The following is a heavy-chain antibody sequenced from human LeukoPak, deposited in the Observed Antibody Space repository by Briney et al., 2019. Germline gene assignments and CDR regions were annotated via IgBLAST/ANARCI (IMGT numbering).Heavy chain of an antibody. V-gene: IGHV4-59*01. Sequence: SETLSLTCTVSGGSISGYYWIWIRHSPGKGLEWIGSIHYSGSTNYNPSLKSRVTMSLDTSKNHLSLRLSSLTAADTGVHSCARGGDGYNYWFDPWGQGTLVTVSS. D-gene: IGHD5-24*01. CDR1: GGSISGYY. CDR3: ARGGDGYNYWFDP. CDR2: IHYSGST. J-gene: IGHJ5*02.